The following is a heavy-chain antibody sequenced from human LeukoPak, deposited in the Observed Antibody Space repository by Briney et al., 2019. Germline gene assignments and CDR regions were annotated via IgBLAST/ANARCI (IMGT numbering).Heavy chain of an antibody. Sequence: GGSLRLSCAASGFTFSSYAMSWVRQAPGKGLEWVGRIKSKTDGGTTDYAAPVKGRFTISRDDSKNTLYLQMNSLKTEDTAVYYCTTIKVLRYFVYFDYWGQGTLVTVSS. V-gene: IGHV3-15*01. CDR3: TTIKVLRYFVYFDY. D-gene: IGHD3-9*01. J-gene: IGHJ4*02. CDR2: IKSKTDGGTT. CDR1: GFTFSSYA.